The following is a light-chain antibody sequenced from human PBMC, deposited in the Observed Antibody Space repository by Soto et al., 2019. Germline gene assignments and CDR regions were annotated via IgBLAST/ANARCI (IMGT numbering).Light chain of an antibody. CDR3: QQYYSSPFT. V-gene: IGKV4-1*01. CDR1: QRVLYASNYKNY. J-gene: IGKJ3*01. CDR2: WAS. Sequence: DIVMTQSPDSLSVSLGARATISCKSSQRVLYASNYKNYLAWYQQKPGQPPKLLIYWASTRESGVPDRFSGSGSGTEFTLTISSLQAEDVAVYYCQQYYSSPFTYVPGTKVEI.